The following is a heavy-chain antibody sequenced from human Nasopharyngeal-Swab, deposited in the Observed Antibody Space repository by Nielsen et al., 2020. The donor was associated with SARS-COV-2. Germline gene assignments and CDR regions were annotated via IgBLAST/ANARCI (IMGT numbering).Heavy chain of an antibody. V-gene: IGHV4-4*07. CDR1: GGSISSYY. CDR2: IYTSGST. J-gene: IGHJ5*02. CDR3: AREVTIFGVVIPRNWFDP. Sequence: SETLSLTCTVSGGSISSYYWSWIQQPAGKGLEWIGRIYTSGSTNYNPSLKSRVTMSVDTSKNQFSLKLSSVTAADTAVYYCAREVTIFGVVIPRNWFDPWGQGTLVTVSS. D-gene: IGHD3-3*01.